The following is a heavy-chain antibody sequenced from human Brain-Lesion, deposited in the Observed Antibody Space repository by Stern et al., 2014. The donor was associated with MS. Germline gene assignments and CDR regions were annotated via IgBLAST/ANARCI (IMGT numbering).Heavy chain of an antibody. D-gene: IGHD3-10*01. CDR2: IYYPGST. J-gene: IGHJ4*02. V-gene: IGHV4-39*01. Sequence: VQLVESGPGLVKPSETLSLTCTVSGGSISSSSYYWGWIRQPPGKGLEWIGSIYYPGSTSYNPSQKSRFTISVDPSKNQFSLRLGFGTAADTAVYFCAKLWLGELPESPFDYWGQGTLVTVSS. CDR3: AKLWLGELPESPFDY. CDR1: GGSISSSSYY.